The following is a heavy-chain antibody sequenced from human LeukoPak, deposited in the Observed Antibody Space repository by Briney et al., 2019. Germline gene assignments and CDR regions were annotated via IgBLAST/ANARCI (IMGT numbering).Heavy chain of an antibody. CDR3: AKDRLIDDYGDSDY. CDR1: GFTFDDYA. CDR2: ISWNSGSI. V-gene: IGHV3-9*01. J-gene: IGHJ4*02. Sequence: GRSLRLSCAASGFTFDDYAMHWVRQAPGKGLEWVSGISWNSGSIGYADSVKGRFTISRDNSKNTLYLQMNSLRAEDTAVYYCAKDRLIDDYGDSDYWGQGTLVTVSS. D-gene: IGHD4-17*01.